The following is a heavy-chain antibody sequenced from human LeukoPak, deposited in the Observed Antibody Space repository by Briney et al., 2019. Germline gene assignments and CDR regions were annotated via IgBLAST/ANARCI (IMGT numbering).Heavy chain of an antibody. CDR3: ARDKENGDYAY. J-gene: IGHJ4*02. Sequence: ASVKVSCKASVYTFTSYAMHWVRQAPGQRLEWMGWINAGNGNTKYSQKFPGRVTITRDTSASTAYMELSSLRSEDAAVYYCARDKENGDYAYWGQGTLVTVSS. V-gene: IGHV1-3*01. CDR2: INAGNGNT. CDR1: VYTFTSYA. D-gene: IGHD4-17*01.